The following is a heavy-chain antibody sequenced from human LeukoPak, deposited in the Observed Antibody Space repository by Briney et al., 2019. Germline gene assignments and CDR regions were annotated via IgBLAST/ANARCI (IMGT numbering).Heavy chain of an antibody. CDR1: GFIFSGYS. D-gene: IGHD2-21*02. V-gene: IGHV3-30*02. Sequence: GGSLRLSCVASGFIFSGYSIHWVRQAPGKGLEWVAFIENSGSSYADSVKGRFTISRDTSKNTVFLQMNSLKTEDSAVYFCAKDRGDWTYSSDYWGQGTLVTVSS. J-gene: IGHJ4*02. CDR2: IENSGS. CDR3: AKDRGDWTYSSDY.